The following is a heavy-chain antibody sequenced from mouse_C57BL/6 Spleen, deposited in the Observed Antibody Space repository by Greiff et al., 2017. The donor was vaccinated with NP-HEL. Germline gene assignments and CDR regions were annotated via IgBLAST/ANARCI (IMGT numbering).Heavy chain of an antibody. Sequence: QVHVKQSGAELVKPGASVKMSCKASGYTFTTYPIEWMKQNHGKSLEWIGNFHPYNDDTKYNEKFKGKATLTVEKSSSTVYLELSRLTSDDSAVYYCARHYDEEGGFDYWGQGTTLTVSS. CDR1: GYTFTTYP. V-gene: IGHV1-47*01. CDR2: FHPYNDDT. CDR3: ARHYDEEGGFDY. D-gene: IGHD2-4*01. J-gene: IGHJ2*01.